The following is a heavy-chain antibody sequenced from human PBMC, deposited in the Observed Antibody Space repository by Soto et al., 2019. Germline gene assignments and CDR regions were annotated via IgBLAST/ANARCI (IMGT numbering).Heavy chain of an antibody. V-gene: IGHV4-59*01. Sequence: QVQLQESGPGQVKPSETLSLTCTVSGGSMNIYYWTWIRQPPGKGLEWIGYVRDTGSTNYNPSLKSRVTISIDTSRNQFSLSLSSVTAADTAVYFCARYSPPKKTYDSNPGWFDPWGQGTPVAVSS. D-gene: IGHD3-22*01. CDR3: ARYSPPKKTYDSNPGWFDP. CDR1: GGSMNIYY. J-gene: IGHJ5*02. CDR2: VRDTGST.